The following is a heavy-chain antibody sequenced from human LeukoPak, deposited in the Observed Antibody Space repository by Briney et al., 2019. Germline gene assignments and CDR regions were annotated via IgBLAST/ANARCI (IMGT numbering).Heavy chain of an antibody. CDR1: GGSVSGYY. Sequence: PSETLSLTCTISGGSVSGYYWSWIRQSPGKGLERIGYIYYTGSTSYNPSLKSRVTISADTSKNEFSLKLNSVTAADTAVYYCASRKLGNDYWGQGTLVTVSS. D-gene: IGHD7-27*01. CDR2: IYYTGST. J-gene: IGHJ4*02. CDR3: ASRKLGNDY. V-gene: IGHV4-59*02.